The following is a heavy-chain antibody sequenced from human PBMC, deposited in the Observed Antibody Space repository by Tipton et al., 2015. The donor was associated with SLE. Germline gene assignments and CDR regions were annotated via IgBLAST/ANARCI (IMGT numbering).Heavy chain of an antibody. CDR2: VYYGGST. CDR1: GGSISGYF. CDR3: ARLTPWGYDY. V-gene: IGHV4-59*12. Sequence: TLSLTCTVSGGSISGYFWSWLRQPPGKGLEWIGYVYYGGSTNYNPSLKSRLTISLDTSKNHFSLSLISVTAADTAVYYCARLTPWGYDYWGPGMLVTVSS. J-gene: IGHJ4*02. D-gene: IGHD7-27*01.